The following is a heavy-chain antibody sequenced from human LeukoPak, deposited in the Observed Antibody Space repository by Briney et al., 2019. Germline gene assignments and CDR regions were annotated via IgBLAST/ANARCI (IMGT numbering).Heavy chain of an antibody. CDR3: ATGYTSGTRIDY. Sequence: GGSLRLSCVTSGFTFSNRAMHWVRQAPGKGLEWVAVISDDGTSKYYADSVKGRFTISRDNANNFLYLQVSSLRAEDTAVYYCATGYTSGTRIDYWGQGTLVSVSS. J-gene: IGHJ4*02. CDR1: GFTFSNRA. V-gene: IGHV3-30*04. D-gene: IGHD6-19*01. CDR2: ISDDGTSK.